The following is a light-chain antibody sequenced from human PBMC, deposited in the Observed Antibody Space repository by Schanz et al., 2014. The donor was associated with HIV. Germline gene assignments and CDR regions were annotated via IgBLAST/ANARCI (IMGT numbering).Light chain of an antibody. J-gene: IGKJ1*01. CDR3: QQYGGSPRT. CDR2: GAS. Sequence: EIVLTQSPGTLSLSPGERATLSCRASQSVTSNFLTWHQQKAGQAPRLLIYGASTRATGVPDRFSGSGSGTDFFLSISRLEPEDFAVYYCQQYGGSPRTFGQGTKVEIK. CDR1: QSVTSNF. V-gene: IGKV3-20*01.